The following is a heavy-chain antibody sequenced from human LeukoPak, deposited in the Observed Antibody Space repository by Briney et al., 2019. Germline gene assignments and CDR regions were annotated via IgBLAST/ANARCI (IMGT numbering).Heavy chain of an antibody. V-gene: IGHV3-7*01. D-gene: IGHD1-26*01. CDR1: GFTFSSYW. CDR2: IKQDGSEK. Sequence: GGSLRLSCAASGFTFSSYWMSWVRQAPGKGLEWVANIKQDGSEKYYVDSVKGRFTISRDNAKNSLYLQMNSLRAEDPAVYYCAREPNMKWELPQIDYWGQGTLVTVSS. J-gene: IGHJ4*02. CDR3: AREPNMKWELPQIDY.